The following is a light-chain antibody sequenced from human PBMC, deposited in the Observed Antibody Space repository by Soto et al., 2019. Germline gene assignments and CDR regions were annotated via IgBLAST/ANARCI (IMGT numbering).Light chain of an antibody. Sequence: QSALIQPASVSGSPGQSITISCTGTSSDVGGYNYVSWYQQHPGKAPKLMIYDVSNRPSGVSNRFSGSKSGNTASLTISGLQAEDEADYYCSSYTRSSFYVFGTGTKLTVL. CDR3: SSYTRSSFYV. J-gene: IGLJ1*01. CDR1: SSDVGGYNY. V-gene: IGLV2-14*01. CDR2: DVS.